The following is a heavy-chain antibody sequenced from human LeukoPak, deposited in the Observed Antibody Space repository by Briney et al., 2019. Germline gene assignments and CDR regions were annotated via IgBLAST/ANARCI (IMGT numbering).Heavy chain of an antibody. J-gene: IGHJ4*02. V-gene: IGHV1-8*02. CDR2: MSPNSGDT. Sequence: ASVKVSCKASGYAFTSYGINWVRQATGQRPEWMGWMSPNSGDTGYAQKFQDRVTMTRNTSISTAYMELSSLRSDDTAVYYCARGPPNWGYDYWGPGTLVTVSS. D-gene: IGHD7-27*01. CDR3: ARGPPNWGYDY. CDR1: GYAFTSYG.